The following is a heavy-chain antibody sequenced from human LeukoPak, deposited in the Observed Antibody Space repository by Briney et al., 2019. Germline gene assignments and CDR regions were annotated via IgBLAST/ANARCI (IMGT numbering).Heavy chain of an antibody. V-gene: IGHV5-51*01. Sequence: GESLKISCKGSGCSFPSYWIGWVRQMPGKGLECMGILYPGDSDTRYSPSFQGQVTISADKSISTAYLQWSSLKASDTAMYYCARVLRYSSGQYYFDSWGQGTLVTVSS. CDR1: GCSFPSYW. D-gene: IGHD6-19*01. J-gene: IGHJ4*02. CDR2: LYPGDSDT. CDR3: ARVLRYSSGQYYFDS.